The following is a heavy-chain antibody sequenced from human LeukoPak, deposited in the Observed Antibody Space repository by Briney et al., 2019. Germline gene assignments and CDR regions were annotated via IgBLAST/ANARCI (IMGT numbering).Heavy chain of an antibody. D-gene: IGHD3-22*01. Sequence: GASVKVSCKASGYTFTSYAMHWVRQAPGQRLEWMGGINAGNGNTKYSQKFQGGVTITRDTSSSTAYMALSTLRSEDTAVYYCASQYYYGPTGYYAAFDYWGQGTPVTVSS. CDR3: ASQYYYGPTGYYAAFDY. V-gene: IGHV1-3*01. CDR1: GYTFTSYA. CDR2: INAGNGNT. J-gene: IGHJ4*02.